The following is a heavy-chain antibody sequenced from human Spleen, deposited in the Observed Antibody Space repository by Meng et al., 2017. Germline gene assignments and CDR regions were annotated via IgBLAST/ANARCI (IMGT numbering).Heavy chain of an antibody. CDR3: AKDWVGWELTKYFQH. V-gene: IGHV3-21*04. J-gene: IGHJ1*01. D-gene: IGHD4-23*01. CDR1: ELPISSYW. Sequence: GGSLRPPCAVLELPISSYWLSWVRQAPGRGLEWVSFISSSSSYIYYADSVKGRFTISRDNAKNSLYLQLNSLRAEDTALYYCAKDWVGWELTKYFQHWGQGTLVTVSS. CDR2: ISSSSSYI.